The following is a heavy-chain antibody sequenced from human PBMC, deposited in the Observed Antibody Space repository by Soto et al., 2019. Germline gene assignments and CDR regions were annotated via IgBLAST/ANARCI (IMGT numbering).Heavy chain of an antibody. CDR2: MNPNSGNT. CDR1: GYTFTSYD. D-gene: IGHD2-2*01. J-gene: IGHJ6*02. CDR3: ARGWRYCISTSCYPQDYYYYGMDV. Sequence: ASVKVSCKASGYTFTSYDINWVRQATGQGLEWMGWMNPNSGNTGYAQKFQGRVTMTRNTSISTAYMELSSLRSEDTAVYYCARGWRYCISTSCYPQDYYYYGMDVWGQGTTVTVSS. V-gene: IGHV1-8*01.